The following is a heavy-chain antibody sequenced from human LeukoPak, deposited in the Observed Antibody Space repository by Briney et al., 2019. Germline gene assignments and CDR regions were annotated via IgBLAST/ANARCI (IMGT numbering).Heavy chain of an antibody. V-gene: IGHV4-59*01. Sequence: SETLSLTCAVSGGSISIYYWSWIRQPPGKGPEWVGYIYYSGSANYNPSLKSRVTISVDTSKNQFSLKLSSVPAADTAVYYCARTWYGDFSPYYYMDVWGKGTTVTISS. CDR2: IYYSGSA. CDR1: GGSISIYY. D-gene: IGHD4-17*01. J-gene: IGHJ6*03. CDR3: ARTWYGDFSPYYYMDV.